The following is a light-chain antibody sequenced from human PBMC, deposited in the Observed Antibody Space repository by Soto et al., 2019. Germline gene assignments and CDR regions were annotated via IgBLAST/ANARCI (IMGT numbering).Light chain of an antibody. CDR1: SSNFGSNY. V-gene: IGLV1-47*01. Sequence: QFVLTPPPSTSWTPGERVTISCSGSSSNFGSNYVYWYQQLPGTAPKLLIYRNNQRPSGVPDRFSGSKSGTSASLAISGLRSEDEADYYCAAWDDSLSGLYVFGTGTKVTVL. CDR2: RNN. J-gene: IGLJ1*01. CDR3: AAWDDSLSGLYV.